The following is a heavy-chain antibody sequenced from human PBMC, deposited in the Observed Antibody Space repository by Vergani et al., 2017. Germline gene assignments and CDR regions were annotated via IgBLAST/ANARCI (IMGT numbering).Heavy chain of an antibody. CDR2: IYYDGSKK. CDR1: GFTFSTYA. D-gene: IGHD2-2*01. V-gene: IGHV3-33*01. J-gene: IGHJ6*03. CDR3: VRDGSYCCSTTCRNPSYVYYYHMDV. Sequence: QVQLVESGGGVVQPGRSLRLSCTSSGFTFSTYAMHWVRQAQGKGLEWVAIIYYDGSKKYYADSVKGRFTISRDNSRNTLDLLLSSLRAEDTAIYYCVRDGSYCCSTTCRNPSYVYYYHMDVWGEGTTVTVSS.